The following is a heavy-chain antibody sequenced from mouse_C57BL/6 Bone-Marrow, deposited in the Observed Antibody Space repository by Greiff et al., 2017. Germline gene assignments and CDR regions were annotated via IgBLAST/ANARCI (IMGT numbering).Heavy chain of an antibody. CDR2: IDPSDSYT. J-gene: IGHJ4*01. CDR3: AREDSNSYYYAMDY. Sequence: QVQLQQPGAELVKPGASVKLSCKASGYTFTSYWMKWVKQRPGQGLEWIGEIDPSDSYTNYNQKFKGKATLTVDTSASTAYMQLSSLTSEDSAVYFCAREDSNSYYYAMDYWGQGTSVTVSS. V-gene: IGHV1-50*01. CDR1: GYTFTSYW. D-gene: IGHD2-5*01.